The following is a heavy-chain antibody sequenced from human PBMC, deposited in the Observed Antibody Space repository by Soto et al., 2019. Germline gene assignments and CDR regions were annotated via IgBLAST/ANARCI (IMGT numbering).Heavy chain of an antibody. CDR1: GFTFSSYA. V-gene: IGHV3-23*01. D-gene: IGHD1-26*01. CDR3: AKVGNRPSIAHGVDV. CDR2: ISGSGGST. Sequence: GGSLRLSCAASGFTFSSYAMSWVRQAPGKGLEWVSAISGSGGSTYYADSVKGRFTISRDNSKNTLYLQMNSLRAEDTAVYYCAKVGNRPSIAHGVDVWGQGTTVTVYS. J-gene: IGHJ6*02.